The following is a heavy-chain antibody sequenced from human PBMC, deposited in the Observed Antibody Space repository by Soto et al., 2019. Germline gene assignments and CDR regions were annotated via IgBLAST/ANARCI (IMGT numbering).Heavy chain of an antibody. Sequence: QVQLVESGGGVVQPGRSLRLSCAASGFTFSSYGMHWVRQAPGKGLEWVAVISYDGSNKYYADSVKGRFTISRDNSKNTLYLQMNSLRAEDTAVYYCVWDLGYWGQGTLVTVSS. V-gene: IGHV3-30*03. D-gene: IGHD7-27*01. CDR1: GFTFSSYG. CDR3: VWDLGY. J-gene: IGHJ4*02. CDR2: ISYDGSNK.